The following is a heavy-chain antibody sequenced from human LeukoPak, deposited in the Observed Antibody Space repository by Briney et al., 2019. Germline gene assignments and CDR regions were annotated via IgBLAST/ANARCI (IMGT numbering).Heavy chain of an antibody. Sequence: SETLSLTCTVSGGSISSYYWSWIRQPAGKGLEWIGRIYTSGSTNYNPSLKSRVTMSVDTSKNQFSLKLSSVTAADTAVYYCARDRPYSSSDPIDYWGQGTLVTVSS. V-gene: IGHV4-4*07. CDR2: IYTSGST. J-gene: IGHJ4*02. D-gene: IGHD6-6*01. CDR1: GGSISSYY. CDR3: ARDRPYSSSDPIDY.